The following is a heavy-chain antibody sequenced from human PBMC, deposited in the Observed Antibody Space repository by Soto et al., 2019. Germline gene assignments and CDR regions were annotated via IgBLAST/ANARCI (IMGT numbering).Heavy chain of an antibody. CDR1: GFTFSSYS. CDR2: ISSSSSYI. CDR3: ARDQLRISRNYYYYGMDV. J-gene: IGHJ6*02. Sequence: PGGSLRLSCAASGFTFSSYSMNWVRQAPGKGLEWVSSISSSSSYIYYADSVKGRFTISRDNAKNSLYLQMNSLRAEDTAVYYCARDQLRISRNYYYYGMDVWGQGTTVTVSS. V-gene: IGHV3-21*01. D-gene: IGHD3-10*01.